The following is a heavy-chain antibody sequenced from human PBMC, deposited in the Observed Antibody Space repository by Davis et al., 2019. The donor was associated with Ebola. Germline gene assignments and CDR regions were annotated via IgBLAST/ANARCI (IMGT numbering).Heavy chain of an antibody. J-gene: IGHJ4*02. Sequence: GESLKISCAASGFTFSAYWMTWVRQAPGKGLEWVANIKQDGSEKYYVDSVKGRFTISRDNAKNTLYLQMNSLRAEDTAMYYCARALTSSNNGKFDHWGQGTLVTVSS. CDR2: IKQDGSEK. CDR3: ARALTSSNNGKFDH. V-gene: IGHV3-7*01. CDR1: GFTFSAYW. D-gene: IGHD1-1*01.